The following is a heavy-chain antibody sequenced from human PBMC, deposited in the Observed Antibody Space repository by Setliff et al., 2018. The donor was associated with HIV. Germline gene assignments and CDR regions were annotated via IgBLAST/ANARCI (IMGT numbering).Heavy chain of an antibody. CDR3: AKDKVGATYYFDY. D-gene: IGHD1-26*01. J-gene: IGHJ4*02. CDR2: VKIDSDGGTI. V-gene: IGHV3-15*01. Sequence: GESLKISCKPSGLHVRGAWMNWVRQAPGKGLEWVGRVKIDSDGGTIDYAAPVQGRFTISRDNSKNTLYLQMNSLRAEDTAVYYCAKDKVGATYYFDYWGQGTLVTVSS. CDR1: GLHVRGAW.